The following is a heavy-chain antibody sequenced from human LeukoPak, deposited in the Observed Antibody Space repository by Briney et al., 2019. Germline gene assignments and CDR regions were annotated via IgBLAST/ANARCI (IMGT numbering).Heavy chain of an antibody. CDR1: GFTFSSYA. Sequence: GGSLRLSCAASGFTFSSYAMSWVRQAPGEGLEWVSAISGSGGSTYYADSVKGRFTISRDNSKTTLYLQMNSLRAEDTAVYYCAFPPSGSYYYYGMDVWGQGTTVTVSS. J-gene: IGHJ6*02. D-gene: IGHD6-19*01. CDR2: ISGSGGST. V-gene: IGHV3-23*01. CDR3: AFPPSGSYYYYGMDV.